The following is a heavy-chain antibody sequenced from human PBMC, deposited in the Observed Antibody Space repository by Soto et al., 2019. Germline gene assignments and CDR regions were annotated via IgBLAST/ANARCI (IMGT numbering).Heavy chain of an antibody. CDR1: GGSISSGGYY. V-gene: IGHV4-31*03. J-gene: IGHJ4*02. Sequence: SETLSLTCTVSGGSISSGGYYWSWIRQHPGKGLEWIGYIYYSGSTYYNPSLKSRVTISVDTSKNQFSLKLSSVTAADTAVYYCARTLDYDGSGYDHFFDYWGQGTLVTVSS. CDR2: IYYSGST. D-gene: IGHD3-22*01. CDR3: ARTLDYDGSGYDHFFDY.